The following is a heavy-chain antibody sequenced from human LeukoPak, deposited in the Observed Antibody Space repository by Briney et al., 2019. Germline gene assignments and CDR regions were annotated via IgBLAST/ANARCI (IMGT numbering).Heavy chain of an antibody. J-gene: IGHJ4*02. CDR1: GFTFDDYA. D-gene: IGHD3-22*01. V-gene: IGHV3-9*01. CDR3: VKDNYYDSSGYYDD. Sequence: GRSLRLSCAASGFTFDDYAMQWVRQAPGKGLEWVSGISWNSGSIGYADSVKGRFTISRDNAKNSLYLQMNSLRAEDTALYYCVKDNYYDSSGYYDDWGQGTLVTVSS. CDR2: ISWNSGSI.